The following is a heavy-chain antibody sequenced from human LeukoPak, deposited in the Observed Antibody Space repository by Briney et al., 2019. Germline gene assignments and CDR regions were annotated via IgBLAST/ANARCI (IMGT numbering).Heavy chain of an antibody. V-gene: IGHV1-2*02. CDR1: GYTFTGYY. CDR3: ARVTYSSGYYPFDY. CDR2: INPNSGGT. J-gene: IGHJ4*02. Sequence: GASVKVSCKASGYTFTGYYMHWVRQAPRQGLEWMGWINPNSGGTNYAQKFQGRVTMTRDTSISTAYMELSRLRSDDTAVYYCARVTYSSGYYPFDYWGQGTLVTVSS. D-gene: IGHD3-22*01.